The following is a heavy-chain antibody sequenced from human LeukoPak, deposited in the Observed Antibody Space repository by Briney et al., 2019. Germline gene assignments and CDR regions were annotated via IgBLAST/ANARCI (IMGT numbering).Heavy chain of an antibody. CDR3: AKDRTTTVTIFDY. D-gene: IGHD4-17*01. V-gene: IGHV3-30*02. CDR1: GFTFSSYG. Sequence: GGSLRLSCAASGFTFSSYGMHWVRQAPGKGLEWVAFIRYDGSNKYYADSVKGRFTISRDNSKNTLYLQMNSLRAEDTAVYYCAKDRTTTVTIFDYWGQGTLVTVSS. J-gene: IGHJ4*02. CDR2: IRYDGSNK.